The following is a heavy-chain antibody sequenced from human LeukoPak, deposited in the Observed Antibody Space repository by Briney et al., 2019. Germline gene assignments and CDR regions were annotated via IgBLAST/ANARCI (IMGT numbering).Heavy chain of an antibody. D-gene: IGHD6-13*01. CDR2: ISSSSSYI. J-gene: IGHJ5*02. Sequence: GGSLRLSCAASGFTFSSYSMNWVRQAPGKGLEWVSSISSSSSYIYYADSVKGRFTISRDNAKNSLYLQMNSLRAEDTAVYHCARPLAAAGPGNWFDPWGQGTLVTVSS. CDR3: ARPLAAAGPGNWFDP. CDR1: GFTFSSYS. V-gene: IGHV3-21*01.